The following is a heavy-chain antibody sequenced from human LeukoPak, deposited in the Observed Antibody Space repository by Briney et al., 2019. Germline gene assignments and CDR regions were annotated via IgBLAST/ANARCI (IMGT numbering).Heavy chain of an antibody. CDR3: ARVGGSGYYIWWFDP. CDR1: GLSFSGYY. Sequence: SETLSLTCAVYGLSFSGYYWSWIRQPPGKGLEWIGYIYHSGSTYYNPSLKSRVTISVDRSKNQFSLKLSSVTAADTAVYYCARVGGSGYYIWWFDPWGQGTLVTVSS. J-gene: IGHJ5*02. D-gene: IGHD3-3*01. CDR2: IYHSGST. V-gene: IGHV4-34*01.